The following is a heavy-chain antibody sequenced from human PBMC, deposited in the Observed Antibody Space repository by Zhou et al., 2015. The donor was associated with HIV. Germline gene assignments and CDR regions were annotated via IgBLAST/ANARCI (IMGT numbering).Heavy chain of an antibody. CDR2: IIPMFGTA. V-gene: IGHV1-69*06. CDR3: ARDRGAARPDWRYFDL. Sequence: QVQLVQSGAEVKKPGSSVKVSCKASGGTFSTYAISWVRQAPGQGLEWMGGIIPMFGTAKYAQKFQGRVTITADRSTNTAYMELRSLRSEDTAVYYCARDRGAARPDWRYFDLWGRGTLVTVSS. D-gene: IGHD6-6*01. J-gene: IGHJ2*01. CDR1: GGTFSTYA.